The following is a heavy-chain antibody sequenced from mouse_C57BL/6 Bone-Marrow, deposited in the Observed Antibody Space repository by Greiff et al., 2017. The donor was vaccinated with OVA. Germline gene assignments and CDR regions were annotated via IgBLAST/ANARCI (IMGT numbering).Heavy chain of an antibody. J-gene: IGHJ3*01. Sequence: QVQLQQPGAELVKPGASVKLSCKASGYTFTSYWMHWVQQRPGQGLEWIGMIHPNSGSTTYNEKFKSKATLTVYKYSSTDYLQLSILTSEDSAVYYCASLGYGYDWTAWFAYWGQGTLVTVSA. CDR3: ASLGYGYDWTAWFAY. D-gene: IGHD2-2*01. CDR1: GYTFTSYW. CDR2: IHPNSGST. V-gene: IGHV1-64*01.